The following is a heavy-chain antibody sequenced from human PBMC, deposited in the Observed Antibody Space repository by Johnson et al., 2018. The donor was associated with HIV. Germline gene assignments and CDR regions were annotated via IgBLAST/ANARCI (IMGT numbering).Heavy chain of an antibody. V-gene: IGHV3-11*04. D-gene: IGHD3-9*01. CDR1: GFIFSDYY. Sequence: QVQLVESGGDLVKPGGSLRLSCAASGFIFSDYYMTWIRQAPGKGLESISSISSSGRTIYYADSVKGRFTMSRDNAKKSLYLQMNSLRAEDTAVYYCAREEGTDILTRGDAFDIWGQGTMVTVSS. CDR3: AREEGTDILTRGDAFDI. CDR2: ISSSGRTI. J-gene: IGHJ3*02.